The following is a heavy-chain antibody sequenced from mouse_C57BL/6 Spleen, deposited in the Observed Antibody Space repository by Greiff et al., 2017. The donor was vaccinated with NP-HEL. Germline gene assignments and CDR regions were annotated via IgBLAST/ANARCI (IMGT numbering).Heavy chain of an antibody. CDR3: ARSGRLVDYAMDY. Sequence: VKVVESGPELVKPGASVKLSCKASGYTFTSYDINWVKQRPGQGLEWIGWIYPRDGSTKYNEKFKGKATLTVDTSSSTAYMELHRLTSEDSAVYFCARSGRLVDYAMDYWGQGTSVTVSS. V-gene: IGHV1-85*01. J-gene: IGHJ4*01. CDR2: IYPRDGST. CDR1: GYTFTSYD. D-gene: IGHD1-1*01.